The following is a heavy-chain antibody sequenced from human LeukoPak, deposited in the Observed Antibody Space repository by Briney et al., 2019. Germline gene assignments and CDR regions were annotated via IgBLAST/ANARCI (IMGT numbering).Heavy chain of an antibody. V-gene: IGHV3-20*04. J-gene: IGHJ3*02. Sequence: GGSLRLSCAASGFTFDDYGMSWVRQAPGKGLEWVSGINWNGGSTGYADSVKGRFTISRDNAKNSLYLQMNSLRAEDTALYYCAREVPRGSYYAFDIWGQGTMVTVSS. CDR3: AREVPRGSYYAFDI. CDR1: GFTFDDYG. D-gene: IGHD1-26*01. CDR2: INWNGGST.